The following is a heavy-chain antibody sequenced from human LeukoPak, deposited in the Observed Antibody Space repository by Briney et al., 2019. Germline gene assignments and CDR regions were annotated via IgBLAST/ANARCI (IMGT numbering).Heavy chain of an antibody. J-gene: IGHJ4*02. V-gene: IGHV3-23*01. CDR2: ISGSGGST. D-gene: IGHD6-6*01. CDR3: AKPDRAIAAPGY. Sequence: TGGSLRLSCAASGFTFSSHAMSWVRQAPGKGLEWVSAISGSGGSTYYADSVKGRFTISRDNSKNTLYLQMNSLRAEDTAVYYCAKPDRAIAAPGYWGQGTLVTVSS. CDR1: GFTFSSHA.